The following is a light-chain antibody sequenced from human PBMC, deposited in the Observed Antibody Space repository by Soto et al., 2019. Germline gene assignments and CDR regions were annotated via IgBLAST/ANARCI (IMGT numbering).Light chain of an antibody. CDR3: QQYNNYVT. V-gene: IGKV3-15*01. Sequence: EIVMTQSPATLSVSPGERATLSCRASQSVSSNLAWYQHKLGQAPRLLIFGAATRATGIPARFSGSGSGTEFTLTISSLQSEDFALYYCQQYNNYVTFGQGTRLEIK. CDR2: GAA. CDR1: QSVSSN. J-gene: IGKJ5*01.